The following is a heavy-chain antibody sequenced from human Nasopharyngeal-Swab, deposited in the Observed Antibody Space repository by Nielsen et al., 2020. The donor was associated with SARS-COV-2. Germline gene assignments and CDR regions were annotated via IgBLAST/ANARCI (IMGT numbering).Heavy chain of an antibody. V-gene: IGHV3-7*04. J-gene: IGHJ4*02. CDR1: GFNFRGYW. Sequence: GGSLRLSCAASGFNFRGYWMTWFRQAPGKGPGWVANINQGESEKKYVDSVKGRFTISRDDAKNSVYLQMNSLRVEDTAVYYCAREAYYNAVDYWGQGTLVTVSS. D-gene: IGHD2-8*01. CDR3: AREAYYNAVDY. CDR2: INQGESEK.